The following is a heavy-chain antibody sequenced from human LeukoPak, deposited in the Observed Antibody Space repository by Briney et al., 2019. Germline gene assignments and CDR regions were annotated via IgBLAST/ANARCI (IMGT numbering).Heavy chain of an antibody. J-gene: IGHJ4*02. CDR1: GFTFSSYA. V-gene: IGHV3-23*01. Sequence: GGSLRLSCAASGFTFSSYAMSWVRQAPGKGLEGVSAISGSGGSTYYADSVKGRVTISRDNSKNTLYLQMNSLRAEDTAVYYCAKIAEAVSSNYYFDYWGQGTLVTVSS. CDR2: ISGSGGST. D-gene: IGHD2-21*01. CDR3: AKIAEAVSSNYYFDY.